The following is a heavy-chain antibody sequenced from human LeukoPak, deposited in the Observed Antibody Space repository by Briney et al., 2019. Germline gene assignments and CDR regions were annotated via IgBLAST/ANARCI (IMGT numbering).Heavy chain of an antibody. D-gene: IGHD2-21*01. J-gene: IGHJ4*02. CDR3: ARDLRAYCGGDCPFDY. CDR1: GFTFSSYS. CDR2: ISSSSSYI. Sequence: GGSLRLSCAASGFTFSSYSMNWVRQAPGKGLEWVSSISSSSSYIYYADSVKGRFTISRDNAKNLLYLQMNSLRAEDTAVYYCARDLRAYCGGDCPFDYWGQGTLVTVSS. V-gene: IGHV3-21*01.